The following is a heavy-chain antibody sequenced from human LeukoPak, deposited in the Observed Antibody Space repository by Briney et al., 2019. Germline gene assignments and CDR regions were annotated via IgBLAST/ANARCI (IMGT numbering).Heavy chain of an antibody. D-gene: IGHD2-2*01. CDR2: ISGSGGST. V-gene: IGHV3-23*01. CDR1: GFTFGDYA. J-gene: IGHJ4*02. CDR3: AKDPPPEYQLLTYFDY. Sequence: GGSLRLSCTASGFTFGDYAMSWFRQAPGKGLEWVSAISGSGGSTYYADSVKGRFTISRDNSKNTLYLQMNSLRAEDMAVYYCAKDPPPEYQLLTYFDYWGQGTLVTVSS.